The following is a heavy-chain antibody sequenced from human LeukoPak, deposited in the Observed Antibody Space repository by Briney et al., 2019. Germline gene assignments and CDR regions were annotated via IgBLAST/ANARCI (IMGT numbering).Heavy chain of an antibody. D-gene: IGHD6-6*01. CDR1: GFTFSTYY. J-gene: IGHJ4*02. Sequence: QPGGPLRLSCAASGFTFSTYYMNWVRQAPGKGLEWVSFITGSSSYIYYTDSVKGRFTISRDNAKNSLFLQMNSLRDEDTAVYYCASGFSSSPYFDYWGQGTLVTVSS. CDR3: ASGFSSSPYFDY. V-gene: IGHV3-21*01. CDR2: ITGSSSYI.